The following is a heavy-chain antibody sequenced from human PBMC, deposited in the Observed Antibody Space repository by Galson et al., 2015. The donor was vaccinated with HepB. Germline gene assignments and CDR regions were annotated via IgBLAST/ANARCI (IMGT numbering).Heavy chain of an antibody. J-gene: IGHJ4*02. CDR2: IWYDGSIK. CDR3: AREHEPDLDY. V-gene: IGHV3-33*01. Sequence: SMRLSCAASGFTLSSYGMHWVRQAPGKGLEWVAVIWYDGSIKYYADSVRGRFTISRDNSKNTLYLQMNSLRAEDTAVYYCAREHEPDLDYWGQGTLVTVSS. CDR1: GFTLSSYG.